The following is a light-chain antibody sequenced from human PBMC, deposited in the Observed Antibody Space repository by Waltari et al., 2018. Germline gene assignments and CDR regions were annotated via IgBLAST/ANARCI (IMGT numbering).Light chain of an antibody. CDR3: QQAHSFPYS. CDR2: AGS. J-gene: IGKJ2*03. CDR1: QDINKW. V-gene: IGKV1-12*01. Sequence: DIQMTQSPSSVSASVGDRVTNTCRAGQDINKWLAWFQQTPGKAPKLLIYAGSSLQSGVPSRFSGSGSGADFTLTISTLQPEDSATYYCQQAHSFPYSFGQGTKLEIK.